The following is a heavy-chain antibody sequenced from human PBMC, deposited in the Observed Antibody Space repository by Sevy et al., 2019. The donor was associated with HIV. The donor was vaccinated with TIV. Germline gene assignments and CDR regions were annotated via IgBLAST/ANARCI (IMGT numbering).Heavy chain of an antibody. J-gene: IGHJ4*02. Sequence: LSLTCAVYGGSFSGYYWSWIRQPPGKGLEWIGEINHSGSTNYNPSLKSRVTISVDTSKNQFSLKLSSVTAADTAVYYCARGLGITVAAAGLFDYWGQGTLVTVSS. CDR3: ARGLGITVAAAGLFDY. D-gene: IGHD6-13*01. CDR2: INHSGST. CDR1: GGSFSGYY. V-gene: IGHV4-34*01.